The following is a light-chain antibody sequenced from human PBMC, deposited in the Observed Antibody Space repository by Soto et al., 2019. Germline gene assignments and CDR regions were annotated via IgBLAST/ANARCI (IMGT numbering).Light chain of an antibody. CDR1: QDITDY. CDR3: LQYAYYPYT. V-gene: IGKV1-33*01. Sequence: DTQMTQSPSNLSAAVGDRVTITCQASQDITDYLNWYQQKPGRAPKLLIYDASHLETGVPSRFSGSGSGTDFTFTISSLQPEDVATYFCLQYAYYPYTFGQGTKLEI. J-gene: IGKJ2*01. CDR2: DAS.